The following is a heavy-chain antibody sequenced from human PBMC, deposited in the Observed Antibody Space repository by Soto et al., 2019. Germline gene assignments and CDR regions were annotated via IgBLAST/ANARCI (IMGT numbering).Heavy chain of an antibody. CDR2: ISGSGGST. CDR1: GFTFSSYA. Sequence: VGSLRLSCAASGFTFSSYAMSWVRQAPGKGLEWVSAISGSGGSTYYADSVKGRFTISRDNSKNTLYLQMNSLRAEDTAVYYCAKDWGTHYDFWSGYYTAPYYYYGMDVWGQGTTVSVSS. V-gene: IGHV3-23*01. CDR3: AKDWGTHYDFWSGYYTAPYYYYGMDV. D-gene: IGHD3-3*01. J-gene: IGHJ6*02.